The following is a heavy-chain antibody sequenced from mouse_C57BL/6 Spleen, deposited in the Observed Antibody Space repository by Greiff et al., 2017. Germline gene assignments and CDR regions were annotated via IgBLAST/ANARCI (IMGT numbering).Heavy chain of an antibody. J-gene: IGHJ3*01. V-gene: IGHV1-72*01. CDR1: GYTFTSYW. CDR2: IDPYSGGT. CDR3: APGESKSPFAY. Sequence: QVQLQQPGAELVKPGASVKLSCKASGYTFTSYWMHWVKQRPGRGLEWIGRIDPYSGGTKYNEKFKSKATLTVDKPSSTAYMQLSSLTSEDSAVYYCAPGESKSPFAYWGQGTLVTVSA.